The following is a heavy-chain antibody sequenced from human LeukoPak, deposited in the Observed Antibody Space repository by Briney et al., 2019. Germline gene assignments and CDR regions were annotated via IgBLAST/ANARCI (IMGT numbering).Heavy chain of an antibody. CDR1: GFTFSSYS. CDR3: ARGVVVAANGADY. D-gene: IGHD2-15*01. J-gene: IGHJ4*02. CDR2: ISSSSSYI. V-gene: IGHV3-21*01. Sequence: PGGSLRLSCAASGFTFSSYSMNWVRQAPGKGLEWVSSISSSSSYIYYADSVKGRFTISRDNAKNSLYLQMNSLRAEDTAVYYCARGVVVAANGADYWGQGTLVTVSS.